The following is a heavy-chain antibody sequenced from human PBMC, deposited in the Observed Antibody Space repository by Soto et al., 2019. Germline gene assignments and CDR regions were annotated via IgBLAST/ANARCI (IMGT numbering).Heavy chain of an antibody. D-gene: IGHD1-1*01. V-gene: IGHV1-69*01. CDR1: GGTFSTYP. Sequence: QVQLVQSGAEVKKPGSSVKVSCKVSGGTFSTYPINWVRQAPGQGLEWMGGIIPIFGTVTYAQKFQGRLTISADESTSTAYMEMSGLTSEDTAVYYCARPRTVATTKGYDYWGQGTLVTVSS. CDR2: IIPIFGTV. CDR3: ARPRTVATTKGYDY. J-gene: IGHJ4*02.